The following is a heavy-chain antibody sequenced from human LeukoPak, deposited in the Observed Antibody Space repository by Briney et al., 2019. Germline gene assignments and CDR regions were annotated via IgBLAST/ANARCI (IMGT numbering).Heavy chain of an antibody. V-gene: IGHV3-7*01. D-gene: IGHD3-16*01. J-gene: IGHJ4*02. CDR1: GFTFNGHW. CDR3: ARHIPGGNNYFDY. CDR2: INEDGSGK. Sequence: PGGSLRLSCAASGFTFNGHWMTWVRQAPGKGLEWVANINEDGSGKYYVDSVKGRFTISRDNAKNSLYLQMNSLRAEDTAMFYCARHIPGGNNYFDYWGQGTLVTVSS.